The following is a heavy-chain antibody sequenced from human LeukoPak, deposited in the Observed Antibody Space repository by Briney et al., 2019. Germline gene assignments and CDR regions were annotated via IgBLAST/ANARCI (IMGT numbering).Heavy chain of an antibody. V-gene: IGHV3-21*01. J-gene: IGHJ5*02. D-gene: IGHD1-14*01. Sequence: GGSLRLSCAASGFAFDTYSMTWVRQAPGKGLEWVSSISSWSSFIYSADSVTGRFTISRDNAKNSLYLQMNSLRAEDTAVYYCARAGRTNSWFDPWGQGTLVIVSS. CDR1: GFAFDTYS. CDR3: ARAGRTNSWFDP. CDR2: ISSWSSFI.